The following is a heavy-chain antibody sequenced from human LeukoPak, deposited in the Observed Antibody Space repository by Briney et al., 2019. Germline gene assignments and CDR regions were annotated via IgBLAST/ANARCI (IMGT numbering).Heavy chain of an antibody. Sequence: PGGSLRLSCAASGFTFSSYSMNWVRQAPGKGLEWVSSISSSSSYIYYADSVKGRFTISRDNAKNSLYLQMNSLRAEDTAVYYCARDLCFGVVILYGMDVWGQGTTVTVSS. D-gene: IGHD3-3*01. CDR2: ISSSSSYI. CDR1: GFTFSSYS. J-gene: IGHJ6*02. CDR3: ARDLCFGVVILYGMDV. V-gene: IGHV3-21*01.